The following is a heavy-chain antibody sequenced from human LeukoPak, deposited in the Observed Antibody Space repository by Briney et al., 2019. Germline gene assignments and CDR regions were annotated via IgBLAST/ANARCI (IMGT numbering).Heavy chain of an antibody. CDR3: AKDASTVTLHADY. J-gene: IGHJ4*02. V-gene: IGHV3-30*18. Sequence: PGGSLRLSCAASGFTFSSFGMHWVRQAPGKVLEWVAVLSYDGSNNYYADSVKGRFTISRDNSKNTLYLQMNSLRAEDTAVYYCAKDASTVTLHADYWGQGTLVTVSS. D-gene: IGHD4-17*01. CDR1: GFTFSSFG. CDR2: LSYDGSNN.